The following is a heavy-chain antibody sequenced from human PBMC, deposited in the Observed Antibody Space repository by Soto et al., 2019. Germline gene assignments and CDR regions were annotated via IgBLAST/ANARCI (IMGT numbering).Heavy chain of an antibody. Sequence: QVQLVQSGAEVKKPGASVKVSCKASGYTFTSYGLSWVRQAPGQGLEWMGWISAYNGNTNYAQKLQGRVTMTTDTSTSKAYMELRSLRSDDTAVYYCARVDIRLQLWLLVYWFDPWGQGTLVTVAS. CDR3: ARVDIRLQLWLLVYWFDP. J-gene: IGHJ5*02. V-gene: IGHV1-18*01. CDR2: ISAYNGNT. D-gene: IGHD5-18*01. CDR1: GYTFTSYG.